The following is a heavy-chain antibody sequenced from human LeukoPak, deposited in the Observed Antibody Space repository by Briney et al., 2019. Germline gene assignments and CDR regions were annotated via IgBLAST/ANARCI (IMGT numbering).Heavy chain of an antibody. CDR2: IYYSGNT. CDR3: ARRNDFDI. V-gene: IGHV4-59*08. Sequence: PSETLSLTCTASGGSISNDWRNWTRQPPGKGLEWIGNIYYSGNTNYNPSLKSRVTISVDTSKNQFSLKLSSVTAADTAAYYCARRNDFDIWGQGTMVTVSS. J-gene: IGHJ3*02. CDR1: GGSISNDW.